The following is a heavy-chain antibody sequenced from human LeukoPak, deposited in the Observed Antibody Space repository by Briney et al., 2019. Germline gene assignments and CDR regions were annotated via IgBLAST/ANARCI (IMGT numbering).Heavy chain of an antibody. D-gene: IGHD2-2*01. CDR1: GFTFSDYY. J-gene: IGHJ4*02. Sequence: PGGSLRLSCAASGFTFSDYYMSWLRQAPGKGLEGVSYISSSGSTIYYADSVKGRLTISRDNAKNSLYLQMNSLRAEDTAVYYCARDPLGYCSSTSCWVNYWGQGTLVTVSS. CDR2: ISSSGSTI. CDR3: ARDPLGYCSSTSCWVNY. V-gene: IGHV3-11*01.